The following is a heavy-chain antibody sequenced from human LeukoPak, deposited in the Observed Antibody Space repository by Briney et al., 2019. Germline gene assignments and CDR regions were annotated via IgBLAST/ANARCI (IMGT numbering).Heavy chain of an antibody. CDR1: GGSVSSGSYY. V-gene: IGHV4-61*01. CDR2: IDYSGST. CDR3: ARRWYHAYCDY. J-gene: IGHJ4*02. Sequence: SETLSLTCTVSGGSVSSGSYYWNWIRQPPGKGLEWIGCIDYSGSTYYNPSLRSRVTVSADTSKNQFSLKLTSVTAADTAVYYCARRWYHAYCDYWGQGSLVTVSS. D-gene: IGHD2-15*01.